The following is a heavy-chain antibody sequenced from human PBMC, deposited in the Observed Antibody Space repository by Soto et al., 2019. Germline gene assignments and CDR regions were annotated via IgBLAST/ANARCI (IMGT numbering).Heavy chain of an antibody. CDR1: GGSISSSNW. CDR2: IYHSGST. V-gene: IGHV4-4*02. J-gene: IGHJ3*02. Sequence: QVQLQESGPGLVKPSGTLSLTCAVSGGSISSSNWWSWVRQPPGKGLEWIGEIYHSGSTNYNQSLKSRVTISVDKSKIHFSLKLSSVTAADTAVYYCARSGPPIDDFWSRSPDAFDIWGQGTMVTVSS. CDR3: ARSGPPIDDFWSRSPDAFDI. D-gene: IGHD3-3*01.